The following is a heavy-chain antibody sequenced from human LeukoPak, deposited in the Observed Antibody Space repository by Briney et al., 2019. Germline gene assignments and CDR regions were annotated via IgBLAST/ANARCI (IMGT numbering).Heavy chain of an antibody. J-gene: IGHJ4*02. Sequence: SETLSLTCTVSGVSISSSYWSWLRQPAGKGLEWIGRISTSGSTNYNPSLKSRVTISVDKSKNQFSLKLSSVTAADTAVYYCARGYGDYDYWGQGTLVTVSS. CDR1: GVSISSSY. CDR2: ISTSGST. V-gene: IGHV4-4*07. D-gene: IGHD4-17*01. CDR3: ARGYGDYDY.